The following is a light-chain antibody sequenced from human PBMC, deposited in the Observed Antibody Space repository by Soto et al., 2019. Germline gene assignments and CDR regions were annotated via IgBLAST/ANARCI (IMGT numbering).Light chain of an antibody. CDR2: DVS. Sequence: QSVLTQPASVSGSPGQSITISYTGTSSDVGGYNYVSWYQQHPGKAPKFMIYDVSNRPSGVSNRFSGSKSGNTASLTISGLQAEDEADYYCSSYTTSNTRQIVFGTGTKVTLL. J-gene: IGLJ1*01. V-gene: IGLV2-14*01. CDR3: SSYTTSNTRQIV. CDR1: SSDVGGYNY.